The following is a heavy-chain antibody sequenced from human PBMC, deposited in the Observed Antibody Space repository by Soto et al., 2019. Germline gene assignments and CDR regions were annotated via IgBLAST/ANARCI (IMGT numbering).Heavy chain of an antibody. V-gene: IGHV4-59*01. CDR1: GGSISSYY. CDR2: IYYSGST. CDR3: ARDSVAGTDY. D-gene: IGHD6-19*01. J-gene: IGHJ4*02. Sequence: SETLSLTCTVSGGSISSYYWSWIRQPPGKGLEWIGYIYYSGSTNYNPSLKSRVTISVDTSKNQFSLKLSSVTAADTAVYYCARDSVAGTDYWGQGTLVTVS.